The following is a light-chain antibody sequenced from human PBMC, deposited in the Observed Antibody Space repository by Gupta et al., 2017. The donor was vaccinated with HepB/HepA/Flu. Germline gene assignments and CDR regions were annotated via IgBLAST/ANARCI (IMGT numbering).Light chain of an antibody. CDR2: DDS. J-gene: IGLJ3*02. V-gene: IGLV3-21*03. Sequence: SYVLTQPPPVPVAPGKTARITCGGNNIGSQSVHWYQQKPGQAPVLVVYDDSDRPSGIPERFSGSNSGNTATLTISRVEAGDEADYYCQVWDSSSDHRRVFGGGTKLTVL. CDR1: NIGSQS. CDR3: QVWDSSSDHRRV.